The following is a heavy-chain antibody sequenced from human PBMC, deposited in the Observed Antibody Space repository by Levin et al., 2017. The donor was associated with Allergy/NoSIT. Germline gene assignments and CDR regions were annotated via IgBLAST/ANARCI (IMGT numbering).Heavy chain of an antibody. CDR3: ARDPGSIDH. CDR1: GFSFSSYW. CDR2: IKQDGSEK. J-gene: IGHJ4*02. D-gene: IGHD3-10*01. Sequence: GSLRLSCAASGFSFSSYWMSWVRQAPGKGLEWVANIKQDGSEKYYVDSVKGRFTISRDNAKNSLYLQMNSLRVDDTAVYYCARDPGSIDHWGQGTLVSVSS. V-gene: IGHV3-7*01.